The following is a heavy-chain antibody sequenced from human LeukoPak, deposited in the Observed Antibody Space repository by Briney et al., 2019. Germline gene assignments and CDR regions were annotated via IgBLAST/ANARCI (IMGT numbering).Heavy chain of an antibody. CDR2: INPNSGGT. J-gene: IGHJ3*02. V-gene: IGHV1-2*02. CDR1: GYTFTGYY. CDR3: ARGDIVVRYFDPYAFDI. D-gene: IGHD3-9*01. Sequence: ASVKVSCKASGYTFTGYYMHWVRQAPGQGLEWMGWINPNSGGTNYAQKFQGRVTMTRDTSISTAYMELSRLRSDDTAVYYCARGDIVVRYFDPYAFDIWGQGTMVTVSS.